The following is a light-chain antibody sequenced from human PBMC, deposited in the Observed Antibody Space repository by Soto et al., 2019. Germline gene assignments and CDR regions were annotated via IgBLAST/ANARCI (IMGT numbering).Light chain of an antibody. CDR3: QQYNDWPRT. V-gene: IGKV3-15*01. CDR2: GAT. CDR1: QSVSNK. J-gene: IGKJ1*01. Sequence: EVVMTQSPATLSVSPGERATLSCWASQSVSNKLAWYQQKPGQAPRLLIYGATTRATGIPARFSGSGSGTEFTLTISSLQSEDSAVYYCQQYNDWPRTFGQGTKVEIK.